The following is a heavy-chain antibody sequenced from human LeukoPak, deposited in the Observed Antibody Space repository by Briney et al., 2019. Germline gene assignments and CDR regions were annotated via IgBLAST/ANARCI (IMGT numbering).Heavy chain of an antibody. Sequence: SETLSLTCTVSGGSISSYYWSWIRQPPGKGLEWIGRIYTSGSTNYNPSLKSRVTMSVDTSKNQFSLKLSSVTAADTAVYYCARGPIYCSSTSCENWFDPWGQGTLVTVSS. CDR1: GGSISSYY. CDR3: ARGPIYCSSTSCENWFDP. V-gene: IGHV4-4*07. CDR2: IYTSGST. J-gene: IGHJ5*02. D-gene: IGHD2-2*01.